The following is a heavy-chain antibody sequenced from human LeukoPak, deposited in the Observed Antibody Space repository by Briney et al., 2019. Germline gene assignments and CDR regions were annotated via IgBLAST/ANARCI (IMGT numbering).Heavy chain of an antibody. D-gene: IGHD1-26*01. Sequence: PGRSLRLSCTASGFTFSNYGIHWVRQAPGKGLEWVAAISYDGSNKYYADSVKGRFTISRDNSKNTLYLQMNSLRAEDTAVYYCARARAKGATTYYYYMDVWGKGTTVTVSS. V-gene: IGHV3-30*03. J-gene: IGHJ6*03. CDR3: ARARAKGATTYYYYMDV. CDR1: GFTFSNYG. CDR2: ISYDGSNK.